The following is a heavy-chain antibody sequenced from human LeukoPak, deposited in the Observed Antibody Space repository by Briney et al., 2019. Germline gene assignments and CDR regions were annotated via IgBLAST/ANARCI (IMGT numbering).Heavy chain of an antibody. J-gene: IGHJ6*03. Sequence: SQTLSLTCAISGDSVSSNSAAWNWIRQSPSRGLEWLGRTYYRSKWSNDYAGFVKSRITINPDTSKNQFSLKLSSVTAADTAVYYCARHVIGDYYMDVWGKGTTVTISS. CDR2: TYYRSKWSN. D-gene: IGHD7-27*01. V-gene: IGHV6-1*01. CDR3: ARHVIGDYYMDV. CDR1: GDSVSSNSAA.